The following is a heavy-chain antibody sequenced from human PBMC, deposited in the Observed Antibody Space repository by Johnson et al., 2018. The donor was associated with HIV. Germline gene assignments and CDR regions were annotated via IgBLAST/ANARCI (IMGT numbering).Heavy chain of an antibody. CDR1: GFTFSSYG. D-gene: IGHD2-8*01. CDR3: AKDLVLMDFGGAFDV. V-gene: IGHV3-30*02. CDR2: MRFDGSEI. J-gene: IGHJ3*01. Sequence: QVQLVESGGGVVQPGGSLRLSCAASGFTFSSYGIHWVRQAPGKGLEWVTFMRFDGSEIHYVESVKGRFTISRDNSKNTLYLHMTSLRVEDTAVYYCAKDLVLMDFGGAFDVWGQGTMVTVSS.